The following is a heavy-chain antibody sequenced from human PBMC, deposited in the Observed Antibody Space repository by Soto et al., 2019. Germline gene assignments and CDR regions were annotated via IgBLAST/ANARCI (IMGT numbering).Heavy chain of an antibody. CDR3: ARAKRAAAGKALDY. V-gene: IGHV4-34*01. CDR1: GGSFSGYY. Sequence: PSETLSLTCAVYGGSFSGYYWSWIRQPPGKGLEWIGEINHSGSTNYNPSLKSRVTISVDTSKNQFSLKLSSVTAADTAVYYCARAKRAAAGKALDYWGQGTLVTSPQ. J-gene: IGHJ4*02. CDR2: INHSGST. D-gene: IGHD6-13*01.